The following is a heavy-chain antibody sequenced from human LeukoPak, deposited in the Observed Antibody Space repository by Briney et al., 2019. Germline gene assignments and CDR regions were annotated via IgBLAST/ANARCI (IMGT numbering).Heavy chain of an antibody. CDR1: GGSISSGGYY. J-gene: IGHJ4*02. CDR3: ARGGIAAAGVDY. V-gene: IGHV4-31*11. Sequence: SGTLSLTCAVSGGSISSGGYYWSWIRQHPGKGLEWIGYIYYSGSTYYNPSLKSRVTISVDTSKNQFSLKLSSVTAADTAVYYCARGGIAAAGVDYWGQGTLVTVSS. D-gene: IGHD6-13*01. CDR2: IYYSGST.